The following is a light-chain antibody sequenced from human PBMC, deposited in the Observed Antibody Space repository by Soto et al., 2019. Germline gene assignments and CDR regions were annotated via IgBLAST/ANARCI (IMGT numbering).Light chain of an antibody. CDR3: QHYGSSPYT. CDR2: GAS. Sequence: EIVLTQSPGTLSLSPGERVTLSCRASPSVSSSYLAWYQQKPGQAPRLLFYGASRRATGIPDRFSGGQSGTDFTLTVSRLEPEDFAVYFCQHYGSSPYTFGQGTKLE. V-gene: IGKV3-20*01. CDR1: PSVSSSY. J-gene: IGKJ2*01.